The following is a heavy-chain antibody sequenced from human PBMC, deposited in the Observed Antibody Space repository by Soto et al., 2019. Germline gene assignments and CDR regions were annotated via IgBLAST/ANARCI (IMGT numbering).Heavy chain of an antibody. J-gene: IGHJ4*02. Sequence: QVQLVESGGGVVQPGRSLRLSCAASGFTFSSYAMHWVRQAPGKGLEWVAVISYDESNKYYADSVRGRFTISRDNSKNTLYLQMNSLRAEDTAVYYCAKETRKAVAVLYYFAYWGQGMLVTVSS. CDR2: ISYDESNK. CDR1: GFTFSSYA. CDR3: AKETRKAVAVLYYFAY. V-gene: IGHV3-30*04. D-gene: IGHD6-19*01.